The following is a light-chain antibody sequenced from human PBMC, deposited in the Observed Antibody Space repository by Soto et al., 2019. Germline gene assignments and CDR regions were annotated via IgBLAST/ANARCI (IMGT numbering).Light chain of an antibody. J-gene: IGLJ1*01. CDR2: DVS. Sequence: QSALTQPRSVSGSPGQSVTISCTGTSSDVGGYNYVSWYQQHPGKAPKLMIYDVSKRPSGVPDRFSGSKSGNTASLTISGLQAEDDADYYCCSYAGSYTYVFGTGTNVTV. CDR3: CSYAGSYTYV. CDR1: SSDVGGYNY. V-gene: IGLV2-11*01.